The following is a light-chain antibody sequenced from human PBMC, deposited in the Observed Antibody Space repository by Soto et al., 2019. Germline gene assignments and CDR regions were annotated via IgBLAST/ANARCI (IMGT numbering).Light chain of an antibody. CDR1: QDISNY. CDR2: DAS. J-gene: IGKJ4*01. V-gene: IGKV1-33*01. CDR3: QQYDNLPFS. Sequence: DIQMSQSPSSLSASVGDRVTITCQASQDISNYLNWYQHKPGKRPKLLIYDASNLETGVPSRFSGSKSGTAFTLPISSLPPEDIATYYCQQYDNLPFSFGGGTKVEIK.